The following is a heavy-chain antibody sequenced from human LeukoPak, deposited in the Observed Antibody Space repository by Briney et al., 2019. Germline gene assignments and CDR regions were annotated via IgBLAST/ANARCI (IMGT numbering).Heavy chain of an antibody. D-gene: IGHD3-16*02. CDR2: INPNSGGT. J-gene: IGHJ5*02. CDR1: GYTFTGYY. CDR3: STDMITFGGVIPFDP. Sequence: ASVKVSCKASGYTFTGYYMHWVRQAPGQGLEWMGWINPNSGGTNYAQKFQGRVTMTRDTSISTAYMELSSLRSEDTAVYYCSTDMITFGGVIPFDPWGQGTLVTVSS. V-gene: IGHV1-2*02.